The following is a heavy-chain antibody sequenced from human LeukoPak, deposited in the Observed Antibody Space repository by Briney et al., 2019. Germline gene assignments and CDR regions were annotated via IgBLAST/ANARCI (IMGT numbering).Heavy chain of an antibody. CDR2: IYYSGST. CDR1: GGSISSYY. V-gene: IGHV4-59*08. D-gene: IGHD6-13*01. J-gene: IGHJ4*02. CDR3: ARHGSSWFYFDY. Sequence: SETLSLTCTVSGGSISSYYWSWIRQPPGKGLEWIGYIYYSGSTNYNPSLKSRVSISVDTSKNQFSLKLSSVTAADTAVYYCARHGSSWFYFDYWGQGTLVTVSS.